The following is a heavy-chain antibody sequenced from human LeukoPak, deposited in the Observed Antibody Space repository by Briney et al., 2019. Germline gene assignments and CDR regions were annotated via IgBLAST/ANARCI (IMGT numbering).Heavy chain of an antibody. CDR1: VDSSSNFY. J-gene: IGHJ4*02. D-gene: IGHD4-17*01. CDR3: ARGREYGDFFDS. Sequence: SETLSLICSFSVDSSSNFYWNWVRQPAGTGLEWIGRIFSRGIPNYSPSLKSRVTMPVDTSKNQFALKLTSVTAADSAVYYCARGREYGDFFDSWGQGILVTVSS. CDR2: IFSRGIP. V-gene: IGHV4-4*07.